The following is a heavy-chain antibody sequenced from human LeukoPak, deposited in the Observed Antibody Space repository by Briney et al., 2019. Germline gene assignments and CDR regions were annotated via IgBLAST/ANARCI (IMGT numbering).Heavy chain of an antibody. CDR3: ARECSSTICYEFDP. CDR2: ISSSRTSI. D-gene: IGHD2-2*01. V-gene: IGHV3-21*01. Sequence: GGSLRLSCAAFGFTFSSYSMNWVRQAPGKGLEWVSYISSSRTSIYYADSVKGRFTISRDNAKNSLYLQMNSLRVEDTAVYYCARECSSTICYEFDPWGQGTLVTVSS. J-gene: IGHJ5*02. CDR1: GFTFSSYS.